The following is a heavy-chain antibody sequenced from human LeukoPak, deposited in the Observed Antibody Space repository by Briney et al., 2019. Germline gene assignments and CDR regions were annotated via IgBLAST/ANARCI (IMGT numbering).Heavy chain of an antibody. Sequence: ATVKLSCKASGYTFTSYDINWVRQATGQGLEWMGWMNPNSGNTGYPPKFQGRVTMTRNTSISTAYMELSSPRSEDTAVYYCATIQEGYDFWSGRFDYGGQGTLVTVSS. CDR2: MNPNSGNT. CDR1: GYTFTSYD. J-gene: IGHJ4*02. V-gene: IGHV1-8*01. D-gene: IGHD3-3*01. CDR3: ATIQEGYDFWSGRFDY.